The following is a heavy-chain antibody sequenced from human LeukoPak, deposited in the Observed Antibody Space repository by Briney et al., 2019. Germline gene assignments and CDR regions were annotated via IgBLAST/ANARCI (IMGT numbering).Heavy chain of an antibody. CDR1: GGSFSGYY. CDR3: ARLSSRWYFSPDY. D-gene: IGHD6-19*01. Sequence: SSETLSLTCAVYGGSFSGYYWSWIRQHPGKGLEWIGYIYYSGSTYYNPSLKSRVTISVDTSKNQFSLKLSSVTAADTAVYYCARLSSRWYFSPDYWGQGTLVTVSS. V-gene: IGHV4-31*11. CDR2: IYYSGST. J-gene: IGHJ4*02.